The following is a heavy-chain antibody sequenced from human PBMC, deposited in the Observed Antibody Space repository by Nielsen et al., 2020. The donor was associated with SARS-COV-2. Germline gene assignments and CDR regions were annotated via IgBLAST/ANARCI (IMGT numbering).Heavy chain of an antibody. Sequence: SVKVSCKASGGTFSSYAISWVRQAPGQGLEWMGGIIPIFGTANYAQKFQGRVTITADESTSTAYMELSSLRSEDTAVYYCARDVAVAGTPADYWGQGTLVTVSS. CDR1: GGTFSSYA. CDR2: IIPIFGTA. CDR3: ARDVAVAGTPADY. D-gene: IGHD6-19*01. J-gene: IGHJ4*02. V-gene: IGHV1-69*13.